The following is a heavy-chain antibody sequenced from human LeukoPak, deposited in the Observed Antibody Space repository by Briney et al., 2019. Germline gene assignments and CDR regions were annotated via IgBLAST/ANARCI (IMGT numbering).Heavy chain of an antibody. CDR2: IYTSGST. D-gene: IGHD6-19*01. J-gene: IGHJ3*02. V-gene: IGHV4-61*02. Sequence: SETLSLTCTVSGGSISSGSYYWSWIRQPAGKGLEWIGRIYTSGSTNYNPSLKSRVTISVDTSKNQFSLKLSSVTAADTAVYYCARVPMPSSGWSGGVDAFDIWGQGTMVTVSS. CDR1: GGSISSGSYY. CDR3: ARVPMPSSGWSGGVDAFDI.